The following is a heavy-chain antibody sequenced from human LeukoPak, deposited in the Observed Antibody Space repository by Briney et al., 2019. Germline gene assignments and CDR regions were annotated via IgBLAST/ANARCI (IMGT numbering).Heavy chain of an antibody. CDR2: ISGSGGST. CDR1: GFTFSSYA. D-gene: IGHD6-13*01. CDR3: ATLRGLRGSSSPFPLDY. J-gene: IGHJ4*02. V-gene: IGHV3-23*01. Sequence: GGSLRLSCAASGFTFSSYAMSWVRQAPGKGLEWVSAISGSGGSTYYADSVKGRFTISRDNSKNTLYLQMNSLRAEDTAVYYCATLRGLRGSSSPFPLDYWGQGTLVTVSS.